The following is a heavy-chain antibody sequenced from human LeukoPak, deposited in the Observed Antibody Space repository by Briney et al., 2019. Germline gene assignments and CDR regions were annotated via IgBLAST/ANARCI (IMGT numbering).Heavy chain of an antibody. CDR2: ISSGSSAI. D-gene: IGHD3-9*01. J-gene: IGHJ4*02. Sequence: GGSLRFSCEASGFTFTTYSMTWVRQAPGKGLEWVSIISSGSSAIFSADALKGRFTISRDNSKNTLYLQMNSLRSEDTAVYYCAKDRVLRYFDWLFDLDYWGQGTLVTVSS. CDR3: AKDRVLRYFDWLFDLDY. CDR1: GFTFTTYS. V-gene: IGHV3-21*01.